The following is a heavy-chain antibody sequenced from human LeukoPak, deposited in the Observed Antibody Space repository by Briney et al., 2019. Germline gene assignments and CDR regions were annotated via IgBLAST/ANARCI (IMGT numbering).Heavy chain of an antibody. D-gene: IGHD1-14*01. V-gene: IGHV1-2*02. CDR3: ARVPRRTTKEWLRDY. J-gene: IGHJ4*02. CDR1: GYTFTGYY. Sequence: GASVKVSCKASGYTFTGYYMHWVRQAPGQGLEWMGWINPNSGGTNYAQKFQGRVTMTRDTSISTAYMELSRLRSDDTAVYYCARVPRRTTKEWLRDYWGQGTLVTVSS. CDR2: INPNSGGT.